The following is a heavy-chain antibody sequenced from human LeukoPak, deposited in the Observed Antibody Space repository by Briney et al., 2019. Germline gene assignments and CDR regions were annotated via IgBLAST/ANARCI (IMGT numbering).Heavy chain of an antibody. V-gene: IGHV3-49*03. CDR1: GFTFGDYA. CDR3: TRGGHSSGWYWPDDY. J-gene: IGHJ4*02. D-gene: IGHD6-19*01. CDR2: IRSKAYGGTT. Sequence: GGSLRLSCTASGFTFGDYAMSWFRQAPGKGLKWVGFIRSKAYGGTTGYAASVKGRFTISRDDSKSIAYLQMNSLKTEDTAVYYCTRGGHSSGWYWPDDYWGQGTLVTVSS.